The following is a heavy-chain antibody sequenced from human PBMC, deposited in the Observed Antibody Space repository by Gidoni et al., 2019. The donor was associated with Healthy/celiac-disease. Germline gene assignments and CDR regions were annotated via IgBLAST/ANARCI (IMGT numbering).Heavy chain of an antibody. CDR3: AKEQLDDAFDI. CDR2: ISWNSGSI. D-gene: IGHD6-6*01. V-gene: IGHV3-9*01. Sequence: EVQLVESGGGLVQPGRSLRHSCAASGCTFAAYALQWVRQAPGKGLGRVSGISWNSGSIGYADSVKGRFTISRDNAKNSLYLQMNSLRAEDTALYYCAKEQLDDAFDICGQGTMVTVSS. CDR1: GCTFAAYA. J-gene: IGHJ3*02.